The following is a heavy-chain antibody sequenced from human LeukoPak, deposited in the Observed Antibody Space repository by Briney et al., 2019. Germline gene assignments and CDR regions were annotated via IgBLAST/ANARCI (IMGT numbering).Heavy chain of an antibody. J-gene: IGHJ3*02. CDR1: GFTFSSYG. D-gene: IGHD3-10*01. Sequence: GGSLRLSCAASGFTFSSYGMHWVRQAPGKGLEWVAVISYDGSNKYYADSVKGRFTISRDNSKNTLYLQMNSLRAEDTAVYYCARVKLMVRAHDAFDIWGQGTMVTVSS. CDR2: ISYDGSNK. V-gene: IGHV3-30*03. CDR3: ARVKLMVRAHDAFDI.